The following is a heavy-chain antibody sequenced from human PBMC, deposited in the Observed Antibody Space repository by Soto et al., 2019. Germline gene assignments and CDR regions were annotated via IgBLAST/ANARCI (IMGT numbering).Heavy chain of an antibody. D-gene: IGHD6-6*01. Sequence: EVQLVESGGGLVQPGGSLRLSCAASGFTFRSYWMQWVRQAPGKGLVWVSWINSDGSSTRYADSVKGRFTISRDNAKNTLXLXMNSLRAEDTAVYYCASGGSSLNFDSWGQGTLVTVSS. CDR1: GFTFRSYW. CDR3: ASGGSSLNFDS. J-gene: IGHJ4*02. CDR2: INSDGSST. V-gene: IGHV3-74*01.